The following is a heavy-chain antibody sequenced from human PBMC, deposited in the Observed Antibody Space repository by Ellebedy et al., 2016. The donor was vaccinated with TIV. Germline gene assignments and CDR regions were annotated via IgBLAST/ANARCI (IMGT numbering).Heavy chain of an antibody. CDR2: INPKNGGT. Sequence: AASVKVSCKASGYTFTGYYIHWVRQAPGQGLEWMGWINPKNGGTNYAQKFQGRVTMTRDTSISTAYMELSSLRSEDTAVYYCARGGGGGVDYWGQGSLVTVSS. J-gene: IGHJ4*02. CDR3: ARGGGGGVDY. CDR1: GYTFTGYY. V-gene: IGHV1-2*02. D-gene: IGHD4-23*01.